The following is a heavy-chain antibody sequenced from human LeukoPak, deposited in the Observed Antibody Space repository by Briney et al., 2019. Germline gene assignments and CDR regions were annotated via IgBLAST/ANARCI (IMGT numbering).Heavy chain of an antibody. J-gene: IGHJ4*02. CDR2: IYSGGST. V-gene: IGHV3-66*01. Sequence: GGSLRLSCAASGFTVTDNYVSWVRRAPGKGLEWVSVIYSGGSTYYADSVKGRFTISRDNSKNTLYLQMNSLRAEDTAVYYCAKEMIGSGWYYFDYWGQGTLVTVSS. D-gene: IGHD6-19*01. CDR1: GFTVTDNY. CDR3: AKEMIGSGWYYFDY.